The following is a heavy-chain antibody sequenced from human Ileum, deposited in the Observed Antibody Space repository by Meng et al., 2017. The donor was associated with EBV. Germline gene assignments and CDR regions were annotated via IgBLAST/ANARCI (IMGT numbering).Heavy chain of an antibody. Sequence: QGQLQESGPGLLKPSDTLSLPCTGSGGSVTSGTYYWSWLRQPPGSRLEFIGYVHHTGATNYNPSLVRRAIVSVDTSKSQFSLHLTSVTAADTAVYYCARGYSYSYYFYFDYWGQGILVTVSS. V-gene: IGHV4-61*01. D-gene: IGHD1-26*01. CDR3: ARGYSYSYYFYFDY. CDR2: VHHTGAT. J-gene: IGHJ4*02. CDR1: GGSVTSGTYY.